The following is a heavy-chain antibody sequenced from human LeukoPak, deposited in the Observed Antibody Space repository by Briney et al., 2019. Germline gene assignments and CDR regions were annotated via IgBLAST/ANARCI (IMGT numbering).Heavy chain of an antibody. V-gene: IGHV1-2*02. CDR3: ARGDLTMILELTEYYFDY. D-gene: IGHD3-22*01. CDR2: INPNSGST. J-gene: IGHJ4*02. Sequence: ASVKVSCKASGYTFTDYYIHWVRQARGQGLEWMGWINPNSGSTNYAQKFQGRGTMTRDTSISTAYMELSNLRSDDPAVYFCARGDLTMILELTEYYFDYWGQGTLVTVSS. CDR1: GYTFTDYY.